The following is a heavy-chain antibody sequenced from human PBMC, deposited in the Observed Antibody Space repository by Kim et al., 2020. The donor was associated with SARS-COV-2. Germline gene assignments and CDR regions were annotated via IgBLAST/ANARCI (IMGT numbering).Heavy chain of an antibody. CDR1: GFTFSNAW. D-gene: IGHD6-19*01. J-gene: IGHJ4*02. V-gene: IGHV3-15*01. CDR3: TTETSYSGWPDY. Sequence: GGSLRLSCAASGFTFSNAWMSWVRQAPGKGLEWVGRIKSKTDGGTTDYAAPVKGRFTISRDDSKNTLYLQMNSLKTEDTAVYYCTTETSYSGWPDYWGQGTLVTVSS. CDR2: IKSKTDGGTT.